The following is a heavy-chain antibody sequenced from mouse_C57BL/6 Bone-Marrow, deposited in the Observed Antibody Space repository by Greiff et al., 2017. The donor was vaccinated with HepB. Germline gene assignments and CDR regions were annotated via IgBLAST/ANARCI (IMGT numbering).Heavy chain of an antibody. D-gene: IGHD1-1*01. J-gene: IGHJ4*01. V-gene: IGHV10-3*01. CDR1: GFTFNTYA. Sequence: EVQRVESGGGLVQPKGSLKLSCAASGFTFNTYAMHWVRQAPGKGLEWVARIRSKSSNYATYYADSVKDRFTISRDDSQSMLYLQMNNLKTEDTAMYYCVGEGGMGTVAYPYYAMDYWGQGTSVTVSS. CDR2: IRSKSSNYAT. CDR3: VGEGGMGTVAYPYYAMDY.